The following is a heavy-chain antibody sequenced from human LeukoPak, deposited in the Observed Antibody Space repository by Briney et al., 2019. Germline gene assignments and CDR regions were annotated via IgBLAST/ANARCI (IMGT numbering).Heavy chain of an antibody. CDR2: IKSKTDGGTT. V-gene: IGHV3-15*01. J-gene: IGHJ4*02. CDR3: TTGGGGYIIDY. D-gene: IGHD5-12*01. Sequence: GGSLRLSCAASGFTFSSYAMSWVRQAPGKGLEWVGRIKSKTDGGTTDYAAPVKGRFTISRDDSKNTLYLQMNSLKTEDTAVYYCTTGGGGYIIDYWGQGTLVTVSS. CDR1: GFTFSSYA.